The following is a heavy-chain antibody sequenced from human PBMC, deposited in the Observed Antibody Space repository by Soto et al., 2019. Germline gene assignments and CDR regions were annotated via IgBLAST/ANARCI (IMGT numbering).Heavy chain of an antibody. CDR1: GFNTRFYS. J-gene: IGHJ5*02. CDR3: SKGEMSTIRNSFDP. Sequence: GGSLRLSCTASGFNTRFYSMSWVRQTPGKGLEWVAALSRSGGATYYADSVRGRFTISRDASKGTLFLQMSNLRAEDTALYYCSKGEMSTIRNSFDPWGQGTLVTV. V-gene: IGHV3-23*01. D-gene: IGHD1-7*01. CDR2: LSRSGGAT.